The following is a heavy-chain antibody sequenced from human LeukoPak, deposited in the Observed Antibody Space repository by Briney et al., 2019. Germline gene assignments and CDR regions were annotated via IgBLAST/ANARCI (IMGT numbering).Heavy chain of an antibody. Sequence: SETLSLNCTVSGGSISSGSYYWSWIRQPAGKGLEWIGRIYTSGSTNYNPSLKSRVTISVDTSKNQFSLKLSSVTAADTAVYYCAREPEGFWSGYHPYYFDYWGQGTLVTVSS. CDR2: IYTSGST. CDR3: AREPEGFWSGYHPYYFDY. D-gene: IGHD3-3*01. V-gene: IGHV4-61*02. J-gene: IGHJ4*02. CDR1: GGSISSGSYY.